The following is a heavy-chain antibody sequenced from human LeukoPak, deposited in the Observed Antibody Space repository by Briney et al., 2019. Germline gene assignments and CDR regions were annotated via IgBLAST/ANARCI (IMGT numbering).Heavy chain of an antibody. V-gene: IGHV4-59*08. CDR3: ARGVSSGWHRDGYNYADY. J-gene: IGHJ4*02. D-gene: IGHD5-24*01. CDR2: IYYSGST. Sequence: SETLSLTCTVSGGSISSYYWSWIRQPPGKGLEWIGYIYYSGSTNYNPSLKSRVTISVDTSKNQFSLKLSSVTAADTAVYYCARGVSSGWHRDGYNYADYWGQGTLVTVSS. CDR1: GGSISSYY.